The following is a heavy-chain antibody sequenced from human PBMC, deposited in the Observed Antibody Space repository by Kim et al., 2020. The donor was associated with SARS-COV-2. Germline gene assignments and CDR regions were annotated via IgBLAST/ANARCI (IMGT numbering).Heavy chain of an antibody. J-gene: IGHJ4*02. V-gene: IGHV3-11*05. Sequence: GRFTIARENAKNSLYLQKNSLRAEDTAVYYCAREGAYCSGGSCYFRPMDYWGQGTLVTVSS. D-gene: IGHD2-15*01. CDR3: AREGAYCSGGSCYFRPMDY.